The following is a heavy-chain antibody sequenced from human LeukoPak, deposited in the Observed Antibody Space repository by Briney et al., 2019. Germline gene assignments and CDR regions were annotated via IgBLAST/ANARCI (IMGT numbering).Heavy chain of an antibody. CDR1: GFTFSSYW. CDR2: IKQDGSEK. D-gene: IGHD5-12*01. V-gene: IGHV3-7*01. J-gene: IGHJ4*02. CDR3: ARAGGYASSWAY. Sequence: GGSLRLSCAASGFTFSSYWMSWVRQAPGKGLEWVANIKQDGSEKYYVDSVKGRFTISRDNAKNSLELQMNSLRDEDTAVYYCARAGGYASSWAYWGQGTLVTVSS.